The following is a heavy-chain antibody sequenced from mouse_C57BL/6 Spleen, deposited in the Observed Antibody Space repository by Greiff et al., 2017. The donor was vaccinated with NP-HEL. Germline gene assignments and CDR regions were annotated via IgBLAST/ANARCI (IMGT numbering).Heavy chain of an antibody. V-gene: IGHV1-69*01. Sequence: QVQLQQPGAELVMPGASVKLSCKASGYTFTSYWMHWVKQRPGQGLEWIGEIDPSDSYTNYNQKFKGKSTLTVDKSSSTAYMQLSSLTSEDSAVDYCARSGDYDDGAWFAYWGQGTLVTVSA. CDR3: ARSGDYDDGAWFAY. CDR1: GYTFTSYW. D-gene: IGHD2-4*01. J-gene: IGHJ3*01. CDR2: IDPSDSYT.